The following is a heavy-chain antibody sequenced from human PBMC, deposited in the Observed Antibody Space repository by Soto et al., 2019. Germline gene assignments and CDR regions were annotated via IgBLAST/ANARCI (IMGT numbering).Heavy chain of an antibody. CDR1: CGAISSYY. V-gene: IGHV4-59*01. CDR3: ARALILTGYYIHDAFDI. Sequence: SETLRLTCTVSCGAISSYYWSWIREPPGKGLEWIGYIYYSGSTNYNPSLKSRVTISVDTSKNQFSLKLSSVTAADTAVYYCARALILTGYYIHDAFDIWGQGPMVTV. J-gene: IGHJ3*02. D-gene: IGHD3-9*01. CDR2: IYYSGST.